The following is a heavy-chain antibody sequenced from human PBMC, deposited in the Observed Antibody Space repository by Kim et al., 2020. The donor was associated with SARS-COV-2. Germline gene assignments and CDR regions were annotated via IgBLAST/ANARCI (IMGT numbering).Heavy chain of an antibody. CDR1: GFTFSSYA. V-gene: IGHV3-30*04. CDR3: ARDGQLWLRQDYFGY. Sequence: GGSLRLSCAASGFTFSSYAMHWVRQAPGKGLEWVAVISYDGSNKYYADSVKGRFTISRDNSKNTLDLQMNSLRAEDTAVYYCARDGQLWLRQDYFGYWVQGTLFTVSS. CDR2: ISYDGSNK. J-gene: IGHJ4*02. D-gene: IGHD5-18*01.